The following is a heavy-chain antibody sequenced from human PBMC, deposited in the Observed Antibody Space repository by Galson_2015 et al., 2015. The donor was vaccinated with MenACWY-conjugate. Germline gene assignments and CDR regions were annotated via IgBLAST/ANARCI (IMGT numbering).Heavy chain of an antibody. CDR1: GFTFSTYA. D-gene: IGHD3-3*01. CDR3: ANSPPLYDFWSDYYNASHI. V-gene: IGHV3-23*01. CDR2: ISGSGGIT. J-gene: IGHJ3*02. Sequence: SLRLSCAASGFTFSTYAMSWVRQAPGKGLEWVSAISGSGGITYYADSVKGRFTISRDNSKNTLYLQINSLRAEDTAVYYCANSPPLYDFWSDYYNASHIWGQGTMVTVSS.